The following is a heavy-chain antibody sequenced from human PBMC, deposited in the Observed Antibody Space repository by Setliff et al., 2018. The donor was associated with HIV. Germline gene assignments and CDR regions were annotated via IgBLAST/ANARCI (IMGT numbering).Heavy chain of an antibody. Sequence: PSETLSLTCTVSGDTDFYRNWIRQPPGKGLEWIGYIHASGKTNYNPSLKSRVTISLDTSKMQFSLHLTSVTAADTAVYYCATLDPSGGNFLAYWGQGTLVTVSS. J-gene: IGHJ4*02. CDR2: IHASGKT. D-gene: IGHD2-21*02. CDR3: ATLDPSGGNFLAY. V-gene: IGHV4-4*09. CDR1: GDTDFY.